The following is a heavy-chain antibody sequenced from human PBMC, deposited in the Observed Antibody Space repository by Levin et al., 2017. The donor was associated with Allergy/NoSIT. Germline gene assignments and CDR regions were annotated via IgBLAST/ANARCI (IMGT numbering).Heavy chain of an antibody. CDR1: GFTFSGHW. D-gene: IGHD3-10*01. V-gene: IGHV3-74*01. CDR2: INPDGTNR. J-gene: IGHJ4*02. CDR3: VRDGSRNLPYDF. Sequence: GESLKISCAASGFTFSGHWMNWVRQTPGKGLVWVAHINPDGTNRAYAASVEGRFAISRDNAKNILYLQVNSLRVDDTARYYCVRDGSRNLPYDFWGQGTLVTVSS.